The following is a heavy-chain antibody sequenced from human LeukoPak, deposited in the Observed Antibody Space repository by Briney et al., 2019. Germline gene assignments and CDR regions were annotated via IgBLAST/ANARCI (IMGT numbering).Heavy chain of an antibody. Sequence: PSETLSLTCTVSGGSISSGGYYWSWIRQHPGKGLEWIGYIYYSGSTYYNPSLKSRVTISVDTSKNQFSLKLSSVTAADTAVYYCARTLVWFGELVGWFDPWGQGTLVTVSS. CDR3: ARTLVWFGELVGWFDP. J-gene: IGHJ5*02. D-gene: IGHD3-10*01. CDR1: GGSISSGGYY. CDR2: IYYSGST. V-gene: IGHV4-31*03.